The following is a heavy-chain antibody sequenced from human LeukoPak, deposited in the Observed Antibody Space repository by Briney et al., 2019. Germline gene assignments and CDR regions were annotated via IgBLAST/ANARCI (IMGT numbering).Heavy chain of an antibody. Sequence: GGSLRLSCAASGFTFSSYAMSWVRQAPGKGLEWVSAISGSGGSTYYADSVKGRFTISRDNSKNTLYLQMNSLRAEDTAVYYCARAVAPSSGWTNWFDPWGQGTLVTVSS. CDR2: ISGSGGST. D-gene: IGHD6-19*01. CDR3: ARAVAPSSGWTNWFDP. V-gene: IGHV3-23*01. CDR1: GFTFSSYA. J-gene: IGHJ5*02.